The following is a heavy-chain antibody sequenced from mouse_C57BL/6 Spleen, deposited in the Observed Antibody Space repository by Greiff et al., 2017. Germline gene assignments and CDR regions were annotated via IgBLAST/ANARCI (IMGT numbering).Heavy chain of an antibody. CDR1: GFNIKDYY. Sequence: EVQLQQSGAELVRPGASVKLSCTASGFNIKDYYMHWVKQRPEQGLEWIGRIDPEDGDTEYDPKFKGKATMTADTSSNTAYLQLSSLTSEDSAVYYCTTRDGYYIDYRGQGTTLTVSS. V-gene: IGHV14-1*01. CDR3: TTRDGYYIDY. CDR2: IDPEDGDT. J-gene: IGHJ2*01. D-gene: IGHD2-3*01.